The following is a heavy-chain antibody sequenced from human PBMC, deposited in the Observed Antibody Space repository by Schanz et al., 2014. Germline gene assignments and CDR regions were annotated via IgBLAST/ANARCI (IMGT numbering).Heavy chain of an antibody. J-gene: IGHJ4*02. D-gene: IGHD6-19*01. CDR1: GYSFTGHY. CDR3: ARGGYSSGWYDRDIAHFDY. Sequence: QVQLVQSGDEVKKPGASVKVSCKASGYSFTGHYLHWVRQAPGQGLEWMGRINPASGGTDYAQKFQGRVTMTRDTATSTAYMELRSLRSDDTAVYYCARGGYSSGWYDRDIAHFDYWGQGTLVTVSS. V-gene: IGHV1-2*06. CDR2: INPASGGT.